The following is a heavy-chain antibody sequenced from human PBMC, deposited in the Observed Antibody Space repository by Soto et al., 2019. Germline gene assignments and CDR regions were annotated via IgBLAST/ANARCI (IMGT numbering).Heavy chain of an antibody. V-gene: IGHV3-30-3*01. Sequence: QVQLVEAGGGVVQPGRSLRLSCAASGFTCSSYAMHWVRQAPGKGLEWVAVISYDGSNKYYADSVKGRFTISRDNSKNTLYLQMNSLRAEDTAVYYCARGCDYEGNIDYWGQGTLVTVSS. J-gene: IGHJ4*02. D-gene: IGHD4-17*01. CDR3: ARGCDYEGNIDY. CDR1: GFTCSSYA. CDR2: ISYDGSNK.